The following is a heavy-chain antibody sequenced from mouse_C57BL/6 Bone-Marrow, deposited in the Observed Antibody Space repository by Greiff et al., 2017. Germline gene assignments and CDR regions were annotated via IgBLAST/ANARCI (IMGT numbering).Heavy chain of an antibody. J-gene: IGHJ4*01. D-gene: IGHD2-3*01. Sequence: VQRVESGAELVRPGASVTLSCKASGYTFTDYEMHWVKQTPVHGLEWIGAIDPETGGTAYNQKFKGKAILTADKSSSTAYMELRSLTSEDSAVYYCTRWHYDGYYVWYYAMDYWGQGTSVTVSS. V-gene: IGHV1-15*01. CDR1: GYTFTDYE. CDR2: IDPETGGT. CDR3: TRWHYDGYYVWYYAMDY.